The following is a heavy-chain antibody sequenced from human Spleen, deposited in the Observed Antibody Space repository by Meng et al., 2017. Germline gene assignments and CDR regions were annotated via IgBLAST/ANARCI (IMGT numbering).Heavy chain of an antibody. CDR3: ARDPYGDYAAWSDY. CDR2: ISAYNGNT. Sequence: ASVKVSCKPSGYNFPDYYIHWVRRAPGQGLEWMGWISAYNGNTNYAQKLQGRVTMTTDTSTSTAYMELRSLRSDDTAVYYCARDPYGDYAAWSDYWGQGTLVTVSS. D-gene: IGHD4-17*01. J-gene: IGHJ4*02. CDR1: GYNFPDYY. V-gene: IGHV1-18*04.